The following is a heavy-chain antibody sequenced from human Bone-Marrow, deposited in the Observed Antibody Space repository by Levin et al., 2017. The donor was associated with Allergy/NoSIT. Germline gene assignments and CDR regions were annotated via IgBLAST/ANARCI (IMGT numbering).Heavy chain of an antibody. CDR3: AREYYDFWSGYSRRWFDPWGQGTLVTVSSVGMDQGNNLYYYYGMDV. Sequence: SETLSLTCTVSGGSISSYYWSWIRQPPGKGLEWIGYIYYSGSTNYNPSLKSRVTISVDTSKNQFSLKLSSVTAADTAVYYCAREYYDFWSGYSRRWFDPWGQGTLVTVSSVGMDQGNNLYYYYGMDVWGQGTTVTVSS. V-gene: IGHV4-59*08. D-gene: IGHD3-3*01. CDR2: IYYSGST. J-gene: IGHJ6*02. CDR1: GGSISSYY.